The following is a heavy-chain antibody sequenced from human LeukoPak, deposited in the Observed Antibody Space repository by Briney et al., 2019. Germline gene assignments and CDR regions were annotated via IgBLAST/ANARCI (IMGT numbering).Heavy chain of an antibody. CDR1: GYTFTGYY. CDR2: INPNNGGT. D-gene: IGHD3-22*01. Sequence: GASVKVSCKASGYTFTGYYMHWVRQAPGQGLEWMGWINPNNGGTNYAQRFQGRVTMTRDTSISTAYMELSRLRSDDTAVYYCARGSYYYDSSGSSSPDYWGQGTLVTVSS. V-gene: IGHV1-2*02. CDR3: ARGSYYYDSSGSSSPDY. J-gene: IGHJ4*02.